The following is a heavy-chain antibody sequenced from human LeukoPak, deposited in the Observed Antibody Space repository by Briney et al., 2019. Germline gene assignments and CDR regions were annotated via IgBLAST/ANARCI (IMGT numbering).Heavy chain of an antibody. CDR3: ARDSLTGYSSSWYYDY. Sequence: GGSLRLSCAASGFTFSSYSMNWVRQAPGKGLEWVSYISSSSSTIYYADSVKGRFTISRDNAKTSLYLQMNSLRAEDTAIYYCARDSLTGYSSSWYYDYWGQGTLVTVSS. D-gene: IGHD6-13*01. J-gene: IGHJ4*02. V-gene: IGHV3-48*01. CDR1: GFTFSSYS. CDR2: ISSSSSTI.